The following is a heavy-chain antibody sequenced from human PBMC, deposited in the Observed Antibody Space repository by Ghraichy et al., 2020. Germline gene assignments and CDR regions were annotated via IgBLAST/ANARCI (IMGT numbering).Heavy chain of an antibody. V-gene: IGHV3-7*03. D-gene: IGHD6-19*01. J-gene: IGHJ1*01. Sequence: GGSLRLSCAASGFTFSNYWMNWVRQALGKGLEWVANIKEDESEKNYVDSVKGRFTVSRDSTKNSVSLQMSSLRAEDTAVYYCAIGSGWTSEHWGQGTLVTVSS. CDR3: AIGSGWTSEH. CDR1: GFTFSNYW. CDR2: IKEDESEK.